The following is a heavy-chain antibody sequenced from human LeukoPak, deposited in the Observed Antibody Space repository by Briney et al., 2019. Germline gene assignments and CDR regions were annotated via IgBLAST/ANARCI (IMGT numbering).Heavy chain of an antibody. Sequence: GGSLRLSCAASGFTFSSYWMSWVRQAPGKGLEWVANIKQDGSEKYYVDSVKGRFTISRDNAKNSLYLQMNSLRAEDTAVYYCARHPRSTSAWNPRSGYFDYWGQGTLVTVSS. CDR2: IKQDGSEK. V-gene: IGHV3-7*03. CDR3: ARHPRSTSAWNPRSGYFDY. D-gene: IGHD2-2*01. J-gene: IGHJ4*02. CDR1: GFTFSSYW.